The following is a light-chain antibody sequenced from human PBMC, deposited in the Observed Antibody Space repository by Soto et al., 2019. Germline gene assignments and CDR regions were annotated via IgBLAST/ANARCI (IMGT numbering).Light chain of an antibody. V-gene: IGKV1-39*01. CDR2: AAS. CDR3: QQSYSTTWT. Sequence: DIQITQSPSSLSASVGDRVTITCRASQGISTYLNWYQQKPGKAPKLLIYAASSLQSGVPSRFSGSGSETDFTLTISSLQPEDFATYSCQQSYSTTWTFGQGTKVDNK. J-gene: IGKJ1*01. CDR1: QGISTY.